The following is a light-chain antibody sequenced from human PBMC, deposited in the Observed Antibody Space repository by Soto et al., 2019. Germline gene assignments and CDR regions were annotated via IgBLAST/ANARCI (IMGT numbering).Light chain of an antibody. Sequence: IQMTQSPSSLSASVGDRVTITCRASQSISNYLNWYKQKAGKALKLLIYAASSLQSGVPSRFSGSGSGTDFTLTISSLQPEDFATYYCQQSYSTPPITFGQGTRLEIK. CDR3: QQSYSTPPIT. V-gene: IGKV1-39*01. CDR1: QSISNY. CDR2: AAS. J-gene: IGKJ5*01.